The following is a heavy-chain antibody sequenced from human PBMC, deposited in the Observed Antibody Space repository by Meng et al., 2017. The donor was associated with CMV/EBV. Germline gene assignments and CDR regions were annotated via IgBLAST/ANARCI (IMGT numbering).Heavy chain of an antibody. V-gene: IGHV3-21*01. CDR3: ARALDLDSGYCSSTSCYYYYYGMDV. D-gene: IGHD2-2*01. CDR2: ISSSSSSYI. J-gene: IGHJ6*02. Sequence: GESLKISCAASGFTFSSYSMNWVRQAPGKGLEWVSSISSSSSSYIYYADSVKGRFTISRDNAKNSLYLQMNSLRAEDTAVYYCARALDLDSGYCSSTSCYYYYYGMDVWGQGTTVTVSS. CDR1: GFTFSSYS.